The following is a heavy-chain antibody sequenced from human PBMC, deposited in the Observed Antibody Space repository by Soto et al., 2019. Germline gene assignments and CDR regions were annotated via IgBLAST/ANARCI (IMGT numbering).Heavy chain of an antibody. J-gene: IGHJ6*02. CDR2: IIPILGIA. CDR1: GGTFSSYT. D-gene: IGHD2-15*01. Sequence: QVQLVQSGAEVKKPGSSVKVSCKASGGTFSSYTISWVRQAPGQGLEWMGRIIPILGIANYAQKFQGRVTIIADKSTSTTYLELSSLKSDATAVEYCVRGPHCGGGSCYSGWAVDYSYGMDVWGQGTTVTVS. V-gene: IGHV1-69*02. CDR3: VRGPHCGGGSCYSGWAVDYSYGMDV.